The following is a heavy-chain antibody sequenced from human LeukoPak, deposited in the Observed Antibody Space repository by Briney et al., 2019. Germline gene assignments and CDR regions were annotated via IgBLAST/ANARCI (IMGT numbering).Heavy chain of an antibody. D-gene: IGHD2-2*01. CDR1: GYTFTRYY. Sequence: ASVKVSCKTSGYTFTRYYMHWVRQAPGQGLESMGTINPSGGRTSYAQNFQGRVTMTRDTSTSTLYMELSSLRSEDTAVYYCARDLGQTSQFDYWGQGTLVTVS. J-gene: IGHJ4*02. CDR3: ARDLGQTSQFDY. V-gene: IGHV1-46*01. CDR2: INPSGGRT.